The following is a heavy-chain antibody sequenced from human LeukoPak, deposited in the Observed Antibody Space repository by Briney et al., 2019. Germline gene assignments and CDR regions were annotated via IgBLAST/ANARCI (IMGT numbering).Heavy chain of an antibody. J-gene: IGHJ5*02. CDR3: ARGPTTLRGNWFDP. V-gene: IGHV3-21*01. D-gene: IGHD1-26*01. Sequence: PGGSLRLSCAASGFTFSSYSMNWVRQAPGKGLEWVSSISSSSSYIYYADSVKGRFTISRDNAKNSLYLQMNSLRAEDTAVYYCARGPTTLRGNWFDPWGQGTLVTVSS. CDR2: ISSSSSYI. CDR1: GFTFSSYS.